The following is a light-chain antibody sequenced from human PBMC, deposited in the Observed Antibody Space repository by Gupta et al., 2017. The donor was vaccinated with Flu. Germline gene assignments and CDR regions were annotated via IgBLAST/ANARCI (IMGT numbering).Light chain of an antibody. J-gene: IGKJ1*01. CDR2: AAS. V-gene: IGKV1-39*01. Sequence: LSASVGDRVTITCRASQSISSYLNWYQQKPGKAPNLLIYAASSLQSGVPSRFSGSGSGTDFTLTISSLQPEDFATYYCQQSYSTPWTFGQGTKVEIK. CDR1: QSISSY. CDR3: QQSYSTPWT.